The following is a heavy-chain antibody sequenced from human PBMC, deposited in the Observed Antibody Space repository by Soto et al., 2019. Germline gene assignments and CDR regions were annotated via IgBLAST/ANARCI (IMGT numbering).Heavy chain of an antibody. CDR2: IIPVFGPA. CDR3: ARGDATKIVVTTYYAMDV. CDR1: GGSLSNYG. V-gene: IGHV1-69*12. D-gene: IGHD3-9*01. Sequence: QVQLVQSGAEVKKPGSSVKVSCKASGGSLSNYGISWVRQAPGQGLAWMGGIIPVFGPANYAQKFQGRVTITADESTSIVYMDVTSLRSEDTAVYYCARGDATKIVVTTYYAMDVWGQGTTVTVSS. J-gene: IGHJ6*02.